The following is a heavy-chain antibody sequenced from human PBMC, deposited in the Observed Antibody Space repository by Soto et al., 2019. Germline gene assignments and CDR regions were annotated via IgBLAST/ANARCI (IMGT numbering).Heavy chain of an antibody. J-gene: IGHJ6*02. CDR3: AIDQIEGHCSGVSCYYYYYGMAV. CDR2: INPSGGST. CDR1: GYTFTSYY. V-gene: IGHV1-46*01. Sequence: QVQLVQAGAEVKKPGASVKVSCKASGYTFTSYYMHWVRQAPGQGLECMGIINPSGGSTSYAQKFQVRVTMTRDTSTRTVHTELSSLRFEDTAVYYCAIDQIEGHCSGVSCYYYYYGMAVWGQGTTVTV. D-gene: IGHD2-15*01.